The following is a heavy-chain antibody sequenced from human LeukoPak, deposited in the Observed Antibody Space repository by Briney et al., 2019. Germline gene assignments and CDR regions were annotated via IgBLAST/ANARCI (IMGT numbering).Heavy chain of an antibody. CDR3: ARDLEVYYYGSSGYYY. CDR2: INHSGST. CDR1: GGSFSGYY. J-gene: IGHJ4*02. D-gene: IGHD3-22*01. Sequence: PSETLSLTCAVYGGSFSGYYWSWIRQPPGKGLEWIGEINHSGSTNYNPSLKSRVTISVDTSMNQFSLKLSSVTAADTAVYYCARDLEVYYYGSSGYYYWGQGTLVTVSS. V-gene: IGHV4-34*01.